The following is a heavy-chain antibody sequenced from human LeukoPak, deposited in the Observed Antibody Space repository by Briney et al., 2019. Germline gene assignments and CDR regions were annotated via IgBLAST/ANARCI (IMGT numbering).Heavy chain of an antibody. Sequence: GASVKVSCKASGGTFSSYAISWVRQAPGQGLEWMGGIIPIFGTANYAQKFQGRVTITADESTSTAYMELSSLRSEDTAVYYCARDGGSSWYTTGVRGLYNWFDPWGQGTLVTVSS. CDR3: ARDGGSSWYTTGVRGLYNWFDP. CDR1: GGTFSSYA. CDR2: IIPIFGTA. D-gene: IGHD6-13*01. V-gene: IGHV1-69*13. J-gene: IGHJ5*02.